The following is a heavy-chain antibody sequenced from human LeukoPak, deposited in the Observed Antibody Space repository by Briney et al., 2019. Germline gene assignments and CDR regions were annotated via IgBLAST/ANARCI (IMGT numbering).Heavy chain of an antibody. CDR2: ISYDGSNK. J-gene: IGHJ4*02. V-gene: IGHV3-30-3*01. CDR3: ARGITIFGVVYSGNDY. CDR1: GFTFSSYA. Sequence: PGRSLRLSCAASGFTFSSYAMYWVRQAPGKGLGWVAVISYDGSNKYYADSVKGRFTVSRDNSKNTLYLQMNSLRAEDTAVYYCARGITIFGVVYSGNDYWGQGTLVTVSS. D-gene: IGHD3-3*01.